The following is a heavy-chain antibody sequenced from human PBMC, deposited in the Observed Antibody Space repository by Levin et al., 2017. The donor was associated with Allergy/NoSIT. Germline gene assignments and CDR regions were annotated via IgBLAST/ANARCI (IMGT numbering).Heavy chain of an antibody. CDR1: GGSISSSSKY. V-gene: IGHV4-39*07. Sequence: PSETLSLTCTVSGGSISSSSKYCGWVRQPPGTGLEWIASDYYSGSTYYNPSLKSRVTISVDTSKRQFSLRVNSVTAADTAVYYCATGDEGFDHWGQGTRVTVSS. J-gene: IGHJ4*02. CDR2: DYYSGST. CDR3: ATGDEGFDH.